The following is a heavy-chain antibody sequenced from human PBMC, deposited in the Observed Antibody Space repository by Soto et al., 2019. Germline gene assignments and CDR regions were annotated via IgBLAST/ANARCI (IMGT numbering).Heavy chain of an antibody. CDR1: GYTLTELS. CDR2: FDPEDGET. Sequence: ATVKVSCKVSGYTLTELSMHWVRQAPGKGLEWMGGFDPEDGETIYAQKFQGRVTMTEDTSTDTAYMELSSLRSEDTAVYYCATVXGGIAVAGSYYYYGMDVWGQGTTVTVSS. J-gene: IGHJ6*01. V-gene: IGHV1-24*01. CDR3: ATVXGGIAVAGSYYYYGMDV. D-gene: IGHD6-19*01.